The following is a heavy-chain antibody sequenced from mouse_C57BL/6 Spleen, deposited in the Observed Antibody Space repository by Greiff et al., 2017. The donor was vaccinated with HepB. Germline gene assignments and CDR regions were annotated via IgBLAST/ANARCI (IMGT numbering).Heavy chain of an antibody. J-gene: IGHJ1*03. CDR3: ASNYYGSSPNWYFDV. Sequence: EVQLQQSGPELVKPGASVKISCKASGYTFTDYYMNWVKQSHGKSLEWIGDINPNHGGTSFNQKFKGKATLTVDKSSSTAYMELRSLTSEDSAVYYCASNYYGSSPNWYFDVWGTGTTVTVSS. CDR1: GYTFTDYY. D-gene: IGHD1-1*01. CDR2: INPNHGGT. V-gene: IGHV1-26*01.